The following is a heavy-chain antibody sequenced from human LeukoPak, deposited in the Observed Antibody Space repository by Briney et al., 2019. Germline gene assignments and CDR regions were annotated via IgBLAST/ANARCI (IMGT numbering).Heavy chain of an antibody. CDR1: GFTFSSYD. CDR3: ARGGEGNTVLDY. Sequence: GGSLRLSCAASGFTFSSYDMHWVRQATGKGLEWVSAIGTAGDTYYPGSVKGRFTISRESAKNSLYLQMNSLRAGDTAVYYCARGGEGNTVLDYWGQGTLVTVSS. CDR2: IGTAGDT. V-gene: IGHV3-13*01. J-gene: IGHJ4*02. D-gene: IGHD3-16*01.